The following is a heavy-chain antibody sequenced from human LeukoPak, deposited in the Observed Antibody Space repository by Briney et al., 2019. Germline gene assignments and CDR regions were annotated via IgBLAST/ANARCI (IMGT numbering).Heavy chain of an antibody. D-gene: IGHD3-3*01. Sequence: GGSLRLSCAASGFTFSSYWVHWVRQAPGKGLVWVSRINSDGSSTSYADSVKGRFTISRDDAKNTLYLQMNSLRAEDTAVYYCTRAGYDFWSGLPFYFYYYMDVWGKGTTVTVSS. J-gene: IGHJ6*03. CDR3: TRAGYDFWSGLPFYFYYYMDV. CDR2: INSDGSST. CDR1: GFTFSSYW. V-gene: IGHV3-74*01.